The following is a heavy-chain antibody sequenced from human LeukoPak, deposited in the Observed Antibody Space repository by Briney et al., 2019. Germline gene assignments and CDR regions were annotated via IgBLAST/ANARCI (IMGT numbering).Heavy chain of an antibody. CDR2: ISYDGSNK. V-gene: IGHV3-30*03. CDR3: ARVTPYDFWSGSLDY. D-gene: IGHD3-3*01. CDR1: GFTFSSYW. J-gene: IGHJ4*02. Sequence: GGSLRLSCAASGFTFSSYWMYWVRQAPGKGLEWVAVISYDGSNKYYADSVKGRFTISRDNSKNTLYLQMNSLRAEDTAVYYCARVTPYDFWSGSLDYWGQGTLVTVSS.